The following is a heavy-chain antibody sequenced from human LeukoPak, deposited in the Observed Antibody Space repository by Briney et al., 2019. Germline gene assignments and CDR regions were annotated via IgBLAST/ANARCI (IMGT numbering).Heavy chain of an antibody. CDR2: IFYTGST. Sequence: SETLSLTCTVAGVSINSDNYYWTWIRQHPGTGLEWIGFIFYTGSTSYNRSLKSRVAISTDTSTNQFSLRLTSVTAADTAVYYCAGGKGQQTPDWFDPRGQGTQVTVSA. CDR1: GVSINSDNYY. V-gene: IGHV4-31*03. J-gene: IGHJ5*02. CDR3: AGGKGQQTPDWFDP. D-gene: IGHD3-16*01.